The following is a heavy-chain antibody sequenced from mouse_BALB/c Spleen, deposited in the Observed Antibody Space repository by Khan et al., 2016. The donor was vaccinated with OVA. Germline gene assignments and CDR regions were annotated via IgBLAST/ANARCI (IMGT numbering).Heavy chain of an antibody. CDR1: GFNIKDTY. CDR3: ATLYVNPFTY. V-gene: IGHV14-3*02. CDR2: IDPANGST. J-gene: IGHJ3*01. D-gene: IGHD2-1*01. Sequence: VQLQQSRAELLKPGASVKLSCTSSGFNIKDTYMHWVMQRPEQGLEWIGRIDPANGSTKFDPKFQGKATITADTSSNTAYLHLSSLTSEDTAVYYCATLYVNPFTYWGQGTLVTVSA.